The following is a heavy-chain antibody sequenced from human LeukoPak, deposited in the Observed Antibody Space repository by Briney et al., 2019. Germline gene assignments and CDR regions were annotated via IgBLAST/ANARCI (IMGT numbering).Heavy chain of an antibody. CDR3: ARVITFGGVIVPPGY. V-gene: IGHV3-33*08. J-gene: IGHJ4*02. Sequence: PGGSLRLSCAASEFTFSTYWMHWVRQAPGKGLEWVAYIYYDGVDKNYADTVKGRFTISRDNAKNSLYLQMNSLRAEDTAVYYCARVITFGGVIVPPGYWGQGTLVTVSS. D-gene: IGHD3-16*02. CDR2: IYYDGVDK. CDR1: EFTFSTYW.